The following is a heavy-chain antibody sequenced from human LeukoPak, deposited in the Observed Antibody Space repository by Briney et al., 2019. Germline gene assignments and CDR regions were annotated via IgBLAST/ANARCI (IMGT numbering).Heavy chain of an antibody. CDR1: GYTLTELS. Sequence: ASVKVSCKVSGYTLTELSMHWVRQAPGKGLEWMGGFDPEDGETIYAQKFQGRVTMTEDTSTDTAYMELSSLRSEDTAAYYCATEHRGSSSWYHYYYYGMDAWGQGTTVTISS. J-gene: IGHJ6*02. D-gene: IGHD6-13*01. V-gene: IGHV1-24*01. CDR3: ATEHRGSSSWYHYYYYGMDA. CDR2: FDPEDGET.